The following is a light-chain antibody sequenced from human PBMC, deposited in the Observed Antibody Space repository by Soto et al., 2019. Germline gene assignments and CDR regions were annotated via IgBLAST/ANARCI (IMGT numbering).Light chain of an antibody. CDR1: QSVSSSY. J-gene: IGKJ3*01. V-gene: IGKV3D-20*02. Sequence: EIGLTHSPGTLSLSPWEIATLSCRARQSVSSSYLAWYQQKPVQAPRLLIYDASNRATGIPARFSGSGSGTDFTLTISSLEPEDFAVYYCQQRSNWPPFTFGPGTKVDIK. CDR3: QQRSNWPPFT. CDR2: DAS.